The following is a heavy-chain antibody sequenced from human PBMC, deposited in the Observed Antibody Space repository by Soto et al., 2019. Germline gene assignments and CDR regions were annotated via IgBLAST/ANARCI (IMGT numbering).Heavy chain of an antibody. CDR3: ARDQAGAGPTPLDY. CDR1: GGTFSSYT. J-gene: IGHJ4*02. V-gene: IGHV1-69*08. CDR2: IIPILGIA. D-gene: IGHD6-13*01. Sequence: QVQLVQSGAEVKKPGSSVKVSCKASGGTFSSYTISWVRQAPGQGLEWMGRIIPILGIANYAQKFQGRVTXXAXKXXSTAYMELSSLRSEDTAVYYCARDQAGAGPTPLDYWGQGTLVTVSS.